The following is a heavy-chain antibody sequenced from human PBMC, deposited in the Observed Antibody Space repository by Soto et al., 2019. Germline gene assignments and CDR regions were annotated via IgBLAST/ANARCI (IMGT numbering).Heavy chain of an antibody. CDR1: AGTFSRHI. V-gene: IGHV1-69*13. Sequence: ASGKVSCQASAGTFSRHIIHGVRQALGRGLEWMGGIIPLVGSVTYPHKFRGRVTITADSSTTTAHMQLRCLTHGDTALHHCARDRNFYGDYKAAFDSWGQGILAAVSS. D-gene: IGHD4-17*01. CDR3: ARDRNFYGDYKAAFDS. J-gene: IGHJ4*02. CDR2: IIPLVGSV.